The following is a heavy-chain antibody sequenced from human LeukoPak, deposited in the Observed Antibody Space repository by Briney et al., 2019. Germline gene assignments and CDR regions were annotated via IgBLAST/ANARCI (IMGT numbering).Heavy chain of an antibody. CDR1: GGSISSSIYY. V-gene: IGHV4-61*01. CDR3: ARDEITMVRPGGYFDL. Sequence: SETLSLTCTVSGGSISSSIYYWGWIRQPPGKGLEWIGYIYYSGSTNYNPSLKSRVTISVDTSKNQFSLKLSSVTAADTAVYYCARDEITMVRPGGYFDLWGRGTLVTVFS. CDR2: IYYSGST. J-gene: IGHJ2*01. D-gene: IGHD3-10*01.